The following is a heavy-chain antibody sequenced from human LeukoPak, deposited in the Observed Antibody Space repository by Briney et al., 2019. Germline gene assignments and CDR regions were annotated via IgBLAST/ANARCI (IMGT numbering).Heavy chain of an antibody. CDR3: ARGKSTYYYDSSGSPGAFDI. D-gene: IGHD3-22*01. CDR1: GFTFSDYY. V-gene: IGHV3-11*04. CDR2: ISSSGSTI. Sequence: PGGSLRLSCAASGFTFSDYYMSWIRQAPGKGLEWVSYISSSGSTIYYADSVKGRFTISRDNAKNSLYLQMNSLRAEDTAVYYCARGKSTYYYDSSGSPGAFDIWGQGTMVTVSS. J-gene: IGHJ3*02.